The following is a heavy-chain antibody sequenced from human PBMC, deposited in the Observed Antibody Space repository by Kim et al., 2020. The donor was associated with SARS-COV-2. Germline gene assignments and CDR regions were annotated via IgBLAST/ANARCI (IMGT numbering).Heavy chain of an antibody. Sequence: ASVKVSCKASGYTFTSYGISWVRQAPGQGLEWMGRISPYNGNTNYAQKLQGRVTMTTDTSTSTAYMELRSLRSDDTAVYYCARAGIDPQGVVFSSSEYYYGMDVWGQGTTVTVSS. V-gene: IGHV1-18*01. CDR1: GYTFTSYG. D-gene: IGHD6-13*01. J-gene: IGHJ6*02. CDR3: ARAGIDPQGVVFSSSEYYYGMDV. CDR2: ISPYNGNT.